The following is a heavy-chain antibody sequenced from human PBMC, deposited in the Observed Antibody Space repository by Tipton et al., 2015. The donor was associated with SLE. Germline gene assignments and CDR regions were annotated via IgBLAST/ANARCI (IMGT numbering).Heavy chain of an antibody. CDR2: IYYSGST. CDR3: ARDPSLDGWFDP. J-gene: IGHJ5*02. Sequence: TLSLTCTVSGGSISSYYWSWIRQPPGKGLEWIGYIYYSGSTNYNPSLKSRVTISVDTSKNQFSLKLSSVTAADTAVYYCARDPSLDGWFDPWGQGTLVTVSS. D-gene: IGHD5-24*01. V-gene: IGHV4-59*01. CDR1: GGSISSYY.